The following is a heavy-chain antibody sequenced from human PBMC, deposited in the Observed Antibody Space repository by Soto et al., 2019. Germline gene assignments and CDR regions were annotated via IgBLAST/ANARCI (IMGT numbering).Heavy chain of an antibody. CDR3: AREVAGTLGQ. J-gene: IGHJ4*02. V-gene: IGHV3-48*01. Sequence: EVQLVESGGGLVQPGGSLRLSCAASGFTFSSNTMNWVRQAPGKGLEWVSYISSRGTIHYADSVKDRFTISRDNAKNSLYLRMNSLRGDDTAVYCWAREVAGTLGQWGQGTLVTVSS. D-gene: IGHD6-19*01. CDR1: GFTFSSNT. CDR2: ISSRGTI.